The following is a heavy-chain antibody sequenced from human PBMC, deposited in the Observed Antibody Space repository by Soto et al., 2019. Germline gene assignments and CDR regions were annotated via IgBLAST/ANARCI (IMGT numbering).Heavy chain of an antibody. Sequence: QVQLVESGGGVVQPGRSLRLSCAASGFTFSSYAMHWVRQAPGKGLEWVAVISYDGSNKYYADSVKGRFTIPRDNSKNTLYLQMNSLRAEDTAVYYCAREGGGILDTAMTYLGAFDIWGQGTMVTVSS. V-gene: IGHV3-30-3*01. CDR1: GFTFSSYA. J-gene: IGHJ3*02. CDR3: AREGGGILDTAMTYLGAFDI. D-gene: IGHD5-18*01. CDR2: ISYDGSNK.